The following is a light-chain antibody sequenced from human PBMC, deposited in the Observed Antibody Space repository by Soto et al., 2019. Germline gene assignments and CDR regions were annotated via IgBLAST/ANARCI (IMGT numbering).Light chain of an antibody. J-gene: IGKJ2*01. V-gene: IGKV1-5*01. CDR2: DAS. CDR1: QSISGW. CDR3: QQYNSYSVNA. Sequence: DLPMTQSPYTLSASVGDRVTITCRASQSISGWLAWYQQKPGKAPKLLIYDASSLESGVPSRFSGSGSGTEFSLTISRLQPDDFATYYCQQYNSYSVNAFGQGTKLEIK.